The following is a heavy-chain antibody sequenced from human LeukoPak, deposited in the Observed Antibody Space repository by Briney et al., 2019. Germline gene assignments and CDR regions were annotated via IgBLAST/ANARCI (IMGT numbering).Heavy chain of an antibody. J-gene: IGHJ5*02. D-gene: IGHD3-16*02. CDR2: INHSGTT. Sequence: PSETLSLTCAVFGASFSNYYWAWIRQPPGKGLEWIGEINHSGTTNYNPSLKSRVTMSLDTSKNQFSLKLSSVTAADTAVYYCARDENGYVWGSFRAWGQGTLVTVSS. CDR3: ARDENGYVWGSFRA. V-gene: IGHV4-34*01. CDR1: GASFSNYY.